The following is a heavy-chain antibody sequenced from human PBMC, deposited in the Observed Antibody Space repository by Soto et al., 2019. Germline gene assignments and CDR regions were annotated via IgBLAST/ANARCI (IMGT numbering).Heavy chain of an antibody. CDR1: GFTFSSYN. D-gene: IGHD2-21*02. Sequence: EVQLVESGGGLVKPGGSLRLSCEASGFTFSSYNINWVRQAPGKGLEWVSSISSSSSYIYYADSVKGRFTISRDNANNSLYLQRNSLRAEDTAVYYCARQYCGGDCPMRWPSWGHGTLVTVSS. V-gene: IGHV3-21*01. CDR3: ARQYCGGDCPMRWPS. J-gene: IGHJ5*01. CDR2: ISSSSSYI.